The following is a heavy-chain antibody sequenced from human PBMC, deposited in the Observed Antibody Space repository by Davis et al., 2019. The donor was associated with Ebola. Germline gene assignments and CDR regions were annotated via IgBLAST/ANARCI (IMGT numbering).Heavy chain of an antibody. CDR3: ARGSVVVAAVFDY. J-gene: IGHJ4*02. Sequence: KVSCKGSGYSFTSYWISWVRQMPGKGLEWMGRIDPSDSYTNYSPSFQGHVTISADKSISTAYLQWSSLKASDTAMYYCARGSVVVAAVFDYWGQGTLVTVSS. CDR1: GYSFTSYW. D-gene: IGHD2-15*01. CDR2: IDPSDSYT. V-gene: IGHV5-10-1*01.